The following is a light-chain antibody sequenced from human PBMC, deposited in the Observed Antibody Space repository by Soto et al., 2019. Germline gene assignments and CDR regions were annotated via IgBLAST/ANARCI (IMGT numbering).Light chain of an antibody. CDR1: STDFVGYNR. CDR2: EVS. Sequence: QSALTQPPSVSGSPGQSVTISCTGTSTDFVGYNRVSWYQQPPGTAPKLMIYEVSKRPSGVPDRFSGSKSGNTASLTISGLQAADEADYYCQAYDYSLTASVFGGGTKLTVL. J-gene: IGLJ3*02. V-gene: IGLV2-18*01. CDR3: QAYDYSLTASV.